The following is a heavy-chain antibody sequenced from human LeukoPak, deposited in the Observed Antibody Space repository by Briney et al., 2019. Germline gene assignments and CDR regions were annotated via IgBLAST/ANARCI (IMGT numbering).Heavy chain of an antibody. J-gene: IGHJ6*02. CDR3: ARDLVMGGPRNYADYYYGMDV. CDR1: GFTFRRYG. V-gene: IGHV3-33*01. D-gene: IGHD4-11*01. Sequence: GRSLRLSSAASGFTFRRYGMHRVRQAPGEGLEWVAVIWLDGSNKYYADSVKGRFTISRDNSKNTLYLQMNSLRAEDTAVYYCARDLVMGGPRNYADYYYGMDVWGQGTTVTVSS. CDR2: IWLDGSNK.